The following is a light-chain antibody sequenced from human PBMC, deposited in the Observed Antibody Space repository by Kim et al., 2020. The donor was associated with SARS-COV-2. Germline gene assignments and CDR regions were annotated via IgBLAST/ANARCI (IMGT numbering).Light chain of an antibody. CDR2: EVN. V-gene: IGLV2-23*02. Sequence: QSALTQPASVSGSPGQSITISCTGTSSDVGSYNLVSWYQQHPGKAPKLMIYEVNKRPSGVSNRFSGSKSGNTASLTISGLQAEDEADYYCCSYAESSTSLVFGGGTQLTVL. CDR3: CSYAESSTSLV. J-gene: IGLJ3*02. CDR1: SSDVGSYNL.